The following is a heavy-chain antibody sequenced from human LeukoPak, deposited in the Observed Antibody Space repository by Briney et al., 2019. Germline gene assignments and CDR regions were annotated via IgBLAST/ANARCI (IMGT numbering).Heavy chain of an antibody. CDR1: GHTFTSYD. J-gene: IGHJ4*02. CDR2: MNPNSGNT. CDR3: ARAVAGHGIPDDY. V-gene: IGHV1-8*01. D-gene: IGHD6-19*01. Sequence: GASVKVSCKASGHTFTSYDINWVRQATGQGLEWMGWMNPNSGNTGYAQKFQGRVTMTRNTSISTAYMELSSLRSEDTAVYYCARAVAGHGIPDDYWGQGTLVTVSS.